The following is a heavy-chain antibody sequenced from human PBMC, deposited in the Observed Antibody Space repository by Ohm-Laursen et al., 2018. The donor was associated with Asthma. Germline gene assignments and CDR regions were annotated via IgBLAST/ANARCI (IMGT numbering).Heavy chain of an antibody. CDR1: GFTVSSSF. V-gene: IGHV3-53*01. Sequence: SLRLSCSASGFTVSSSFLSWVRQAPGKGLEWVSFIYSDGSTYYADSVRGRFTISRDNSKNTLYLQMNSLRVEDTAVYYCARDRYGDEGAFDYWGQGTLVSVSS. CDR2: IYSDGST. D-gene: IGHD4-17*01. J-gene: IGHJ4*02. CDR3: ARDRYGDEGAFDY.